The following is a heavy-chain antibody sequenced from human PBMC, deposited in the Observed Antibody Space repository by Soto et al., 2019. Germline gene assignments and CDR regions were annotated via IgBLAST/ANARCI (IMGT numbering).Heavy chain of an antibody. CDR2: LYTEGTT. V-gene: IGHV3-53*05. D-gene: IGHD6-13*01. Sequence: GGSLRLSCVASGLTVSHNYMAWVRQAPEMGLEWVSILYTEGTTYYADSVKGRFTISRDNSKNTLYLQMNSLRAEDTAVYYCARGKIIAAAGTNAFDIWGQGTMVTVSS. CDR3: ARGKIIAAAGTNAFDI. CDR1: GLTVSHNY. J-gene: IGHJ3*02.